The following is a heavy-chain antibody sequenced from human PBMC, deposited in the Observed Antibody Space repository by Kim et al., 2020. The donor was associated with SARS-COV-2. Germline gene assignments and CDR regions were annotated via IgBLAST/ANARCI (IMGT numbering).Heavy chain of an antibody. CDR2: INGGNFKT. CDR3: VAYLGAGTGFS. J-gene: IGHJ5*02. Sequence: ASVKVSCKASGYTFTSYPMHWVRQAPGQRLEWMGWINGGNFKTKYSQKFQGRVTITRDTSASTAYMELSSLTSEDTAVFYCVAYLGAGTGFSWGQGTLVTVSS. CDR1: GYTFTSYP. D-gene: IGHD1-1*01. V-gene: IGHV1-3*01.